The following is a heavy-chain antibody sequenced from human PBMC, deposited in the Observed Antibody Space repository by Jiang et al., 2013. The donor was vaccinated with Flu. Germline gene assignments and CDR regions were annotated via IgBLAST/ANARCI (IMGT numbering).Heavy chain of an antibody. J-gene: IGHJ4*02. CDR2: IYWDDDK. CDR3: AHRLHHQEVRFGELSGVYYFDY. CDR1: GYSLNDNGVA. D-gene: IGHD3-10*01. V-gene: IGHV2-5*02. Sequence: TLTCTVSGYSLNDNGVAVAWIRQPPGKALEWLTLIYWDDDKCYSPSLKSRLTITKDTSKNQVVLTMTNMDPVDTATYYCAHRLHHQEVRFGELSGVYYFDYWGQGTLVTVSS.